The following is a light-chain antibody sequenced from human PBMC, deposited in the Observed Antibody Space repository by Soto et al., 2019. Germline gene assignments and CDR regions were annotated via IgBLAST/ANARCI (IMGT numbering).Light chain of an antibody. J-gene: IGKJ2*01. CDR1: QSVSSNY. CDR3: QHYDRSAYT. CDR2: GAS. V-gene: IGKV3-20*01. Sequence: EIVLAQSPGTLSLSPGERATLACRASQSVSSNYLARYQQKPGQAPRLLIYGASSRATGIPDRFSGSGSGTDFTLTTSRLEPEDFAVYYCQHYDRSAYTFGQGTTLEIK.